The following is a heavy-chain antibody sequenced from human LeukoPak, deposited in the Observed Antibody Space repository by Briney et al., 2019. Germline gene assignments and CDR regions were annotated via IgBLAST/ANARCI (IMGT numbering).Heavy chain of an antibody. CDR3: ARGTDDFQGLDI. V-gene: IGHV3-7*01. CDR1: GSFFSNYW. D-gene: IGHD3-3*01. CDR2: INLDGNGR. J-gene: IGHJ3*02. Sequence: GGSLRISCADSGSFFSNYWMSWVRQAQGKGLEWVANINLDGNGRFYVDSVKGRFTISRDNNKKSVYLQMNSLRAEDTAVYYCARGTDDFQGLDIWGQGTRVTVSS.